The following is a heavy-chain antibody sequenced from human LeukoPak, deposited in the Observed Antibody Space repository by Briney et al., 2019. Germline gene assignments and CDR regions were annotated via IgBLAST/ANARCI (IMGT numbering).Heavy chain of an antibody. CDR2: FDPEDGET. J-gene: IGHJ6*02. Sequence: ASVTVSCKVSGYTLTELSMHWVRQAPGKGLEWMGGFDPEDGETIYAQKFQGRVTMTEDTSTDTAYMELSSLRSEDTAVYYCARDGRNYDILTGYYYYYYYGMDVWGQGTTVTVSS. CDR1: GYTLTELS. D-gene: IGHD3-9*01. V-gene: IGHV1-24*01. CDR3: ARDGRNYDILTGYYYYYYYGMDV.